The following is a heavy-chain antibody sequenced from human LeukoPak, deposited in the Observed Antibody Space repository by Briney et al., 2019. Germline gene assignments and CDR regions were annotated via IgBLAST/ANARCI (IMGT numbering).Heavy chain of an antibody. CDR2: IYYSGST. D-gene: IGHD5-12*01. CDR1: GDSISSGSYY. CDR3: ARLTYGGYGDDY. J-gene: IGHJ4*02. V-gene: IGHV4-39*01. Sequence: SETLSLTCTVSGDSISSGSYYWGWIRQPPGKGLEWIGSIYYSGSTYYNPSLKSRVTISVDTSKNQFSLKLSSVTAADTAVYYCARLTYGGYGDDYWGQGTLVTVSS.